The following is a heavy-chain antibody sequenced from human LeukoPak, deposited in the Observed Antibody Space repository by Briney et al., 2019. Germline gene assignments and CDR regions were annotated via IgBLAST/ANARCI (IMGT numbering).Heavy chain of an antibody. CDR2: INPSGST. Sequence: SGTLSLTCAVYGGSFSGYHWTGIRQSPGKGLEWIGDINPSGSTYYNPSLKSRLTISVDTSKNQCSLKLTSVTAADTAVYYCARGRHDITMIVVVMTSVSYYLDVWGKGTPVTVS. D-gene: IGHD3-22*01. CDR3: ARGRHDITMIVVVMTSVSYYLDV. CDR1: GGSFSGYH. J-gene: IGHJ6*03. V-gene: IGHV4-34*01.